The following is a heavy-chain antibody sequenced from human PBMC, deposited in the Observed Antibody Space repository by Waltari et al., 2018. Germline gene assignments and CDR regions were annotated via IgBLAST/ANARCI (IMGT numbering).Heavy chain of an antibody. D-gene: IGHD3-10*01. J-gene: IGHJ6*03. CDR3: ARDAGNYMDV. V-gene: IGHV3-21*06. CDR1: GFTFSDFS. CDR2: IATTSIFE. Sequence: EVQLVESGGGLVKPGGSMRRSCTASGFTFSDFSMNWFRPPPGKGLEWVSSIATTSIFEFYADSVMGRFTISRDNAKNSLYLQLNSLRDEDTAVYYCARDAGNYMDVWGEGTTVTVSS.